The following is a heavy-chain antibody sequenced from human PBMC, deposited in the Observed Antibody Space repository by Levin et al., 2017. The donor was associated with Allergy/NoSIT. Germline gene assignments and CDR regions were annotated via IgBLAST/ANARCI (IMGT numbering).Heavy chain of an antibody. D-gene: IGHD3-22*01. V-gene: IGHV3-7*01. CDR2: IKQDGSEK. Sequence: GESLKISCAASGFTFSSYWMSWVRQAPGKGLEWVANIKQDGSEKYYVDSVKGRFTISRDNAKNSLYLQMNSLRAEDTAVYYCARGQPYYYDSSGYFDYWGQGTLVTVSS. CDR3: ARGQPYYYDSSGYFDY. J-gene: IGHJ4*02. CDR1: GFTFSSYW.